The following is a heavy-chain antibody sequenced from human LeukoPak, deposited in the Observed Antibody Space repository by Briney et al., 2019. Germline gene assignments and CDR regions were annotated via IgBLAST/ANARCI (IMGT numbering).Heavy chain of an antibody. J-gene: IGHJ3*02. V-gene: IGHV4-4*07. CDR2: IYTSGST. CDR1: GGSISSYY. CDR3: ARAYDSSGTGRFDI. D-gene: IGHD3-22*01. Sequence: PSETLSLTCTVSGGSISSYYWSWIRQPAGKGLEWIGRIYTSGSTNYNPSLKSRVTMSVDTSKNQFSLKLSSVTAADTAVYYCARAYDSSGTGRFDIWGQGTMVTVSS.